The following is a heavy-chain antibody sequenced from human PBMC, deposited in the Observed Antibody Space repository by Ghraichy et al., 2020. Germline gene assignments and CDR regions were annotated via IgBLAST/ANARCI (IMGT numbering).Heavy chain of an antibody. CDR3: ARQVRLAVASLDWFDP. Sequence: SQTLSLTCAVSGVSISKINYYWGWISQPPGKGLEWIGSVYYSGTTYYNPSLKSQVTISEDTSKNHFSLKLTSVTAADTAVYSCARQVRLAVASLDWFDPWAQATLVAFSA. CDR2: VYYSGTT. D-gene: IGHD6-19*01. CDR1: GVSISKINYY. V-gene: IGHV4-39*01. J-gene: IGHJ5*02.